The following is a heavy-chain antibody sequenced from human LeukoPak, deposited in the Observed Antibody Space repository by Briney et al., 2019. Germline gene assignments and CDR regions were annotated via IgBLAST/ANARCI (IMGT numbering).Heavy chain of an antibody. D-gene: IGHD5-12*01. Sequence: GGSLRLSCTTSGFTFSSYAMTWVRQPPGKGLEWVSAISGSGGSTYYADSVKGRFTISRDNSKNTLYLQMNSLRAEDTAVYYCAKDQQWLRGNDAFDIWGQGTMVTVSS. CDR2: ISGSGGST. CDR3: AKDQQWLRGNDAFDI. CDR1: GFTFSSYA. J-gene: IGHJ3*02. V-gene: IGHV3-23*01.